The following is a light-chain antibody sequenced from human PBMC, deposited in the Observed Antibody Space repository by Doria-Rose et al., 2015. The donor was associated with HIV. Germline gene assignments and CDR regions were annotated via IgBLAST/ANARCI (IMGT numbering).Light chain of an antibody. Sequence: PASLAVSLGERATINCKSSQSVLYSFNNKHAIAWYQQKSGQPPKLLIYWASTRESGVPDRFSGTGSGTDFTLTIDSLQAEDVAVYYCHQYYNIPQAFGQGTKLEIK. CDR3: HQYYNIPQA. V-gene: IGKV4-1*01. J-gene: IGKJ2*01. CDR1: QSVLYSFNNKHA. CDR2: WAS.